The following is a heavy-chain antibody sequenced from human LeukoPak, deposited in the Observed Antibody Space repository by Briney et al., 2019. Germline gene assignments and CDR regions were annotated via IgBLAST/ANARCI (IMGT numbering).Heavy chain of an antibody. J-gene: IGHJ4*02. CDR2: ISGSGGST. V-gene: IGHV3-23*01. D-gene: IGHD5-24*01. CDR3: AREYGYTRHFDY. Sequence: PGGSLRLSCAASGFTFSSYAMSWVRQAPGKGLEWVSDISGSGGSTYYADSVKGRFTISRDNSKSTLYLQMNSLRAEDTAVYYCAREYGYTRHFDYWGQGTLVTVSS. CDR1: GFTFSSYA.